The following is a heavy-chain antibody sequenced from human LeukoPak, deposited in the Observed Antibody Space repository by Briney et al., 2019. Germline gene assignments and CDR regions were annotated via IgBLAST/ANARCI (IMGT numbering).Heavy chain of an antibody. J-gene: IGHJ4*02. D-gene: IGHD5-18*01. Sequence: GGSLRLSCSGSGFAFSGFAMGWVRQAPGKGLEWVSSICGRGDNTYYADSVEGRFTVSRDNSKNTVYLQMNSLRAEDTALYYCARGRNTGRQYYFDYWGQGTLVTVAS. V-gene: IGHV3-23*01. CDR3: ARGRNTGRQYYFDY. CDR2: ICGRGDNT. CDR1: GFAFSGFA.